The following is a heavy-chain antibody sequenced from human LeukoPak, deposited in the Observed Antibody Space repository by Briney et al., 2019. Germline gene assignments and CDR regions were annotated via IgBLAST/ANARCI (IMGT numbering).Heavy chain of an antibody. CDR3: ATRDQSRTYMVPLDS. CDR2: THRSGDT. D-gene: IGHD3-10*01. CDR1: GVSISSDNW. J-gene: IGHJ4*02. Sequence: SGTLSLTCAVYGVSISSDNWWTWVRQSPGKGLEWIGETHRSGDTKYNPSLNGRATMSRDISKNHLSLNLNSVTAADTAMYYCATRDQSRTYMVPLDSWGQGTLVTVS. V-gene: IGHV4-4*02.